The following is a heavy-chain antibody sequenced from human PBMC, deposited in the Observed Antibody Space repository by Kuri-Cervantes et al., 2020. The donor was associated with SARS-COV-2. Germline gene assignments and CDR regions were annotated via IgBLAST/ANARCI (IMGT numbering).Heavy chain of an antibody. CDR2: INPSGGST. CDR3: AGESGGYCSGGSCSTNWFDP. V-gene: IGHV1-46*01. CDR1: GYTFSNYG. D-gene: IGHD2-15*01. J-gene: IGHJ5*02. Sequence: ASVKVSCKASGYTFSNYGISWVRQAPGQGLEWMGIINPSGGSTSYAQKFQGRVTMTGDTSTSTVYMELSSLRSEDTAVYYCAGESGGYCSGGSCSTNWFDPWGQGTLVTVSS.